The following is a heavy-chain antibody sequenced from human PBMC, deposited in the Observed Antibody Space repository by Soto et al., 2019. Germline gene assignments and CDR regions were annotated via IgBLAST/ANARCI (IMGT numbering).Heavy chain of an antibody. J-gene: IGHJ4*02. CDR2: ISAYNGNT. CDR1: GYTFTSYG. Sequence: QVQLVQSGAEVKKPGASVKVSCKASGYTFTSYGISWVRQAPGQGLEWMGWISAYNGNTNYAQKLQGRVTMTTDTSTSTAYMELRSLRSDVTAVYYCASDKTVSGSYPEFDYWGQGTLVTVSS. D-gene: IGHD3-16*02. V-gene: IGHV1-18*01. CDR3: ASDKTVSGSYPEFDY.